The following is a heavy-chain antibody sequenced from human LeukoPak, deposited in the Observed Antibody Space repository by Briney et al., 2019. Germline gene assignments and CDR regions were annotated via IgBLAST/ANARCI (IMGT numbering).Heavy chain of an antibody. Sequence: KASETLSLTCTVSGGSISSGSYYWSWIRQPAGKGLEWIGRIYTSGSTNYNPSLKSRVTISVDTSKNQFSLKLSSVTAADTAVYYCARDPLEDHYMDVWGKRTTVTVSS. CDR1: GGSISSGSYY. J-gene: IGHJ6*03. V-gene: IGHV4-61*02. CDR3: ARDPLEDHYMDV. D-gene: IGHD1-1*01. CDR2: IYTSGST.